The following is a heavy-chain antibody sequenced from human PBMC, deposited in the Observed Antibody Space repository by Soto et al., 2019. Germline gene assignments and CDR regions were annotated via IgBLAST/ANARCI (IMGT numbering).Heavy chain of an antibody. D-gene: IGHD2-21*02. V-gene: IGHV4-31*03. CDR2: IYYSGST. CDR3: ARDLGDPTPDYYSYGMDV. J-gene: IGHJ6*02. CDR1: GGSISSGGYY. Sequence: QVQLQESGPGLVKPSQTLSLTCTVSGGSISSGGYYWSWIRQHPGKGLEWIGYIYYSGSTYYNPSPKSRVTISVDTAKNQFSLKLSSVTVADTAVYYCARDLGDPTPDYYSYGMDVWGQGTTVTVSS.